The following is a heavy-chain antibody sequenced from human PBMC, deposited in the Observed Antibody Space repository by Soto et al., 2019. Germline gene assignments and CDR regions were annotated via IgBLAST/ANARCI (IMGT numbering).Heavy chain of an antibody. CDR1: GFTFSSYA. D-gene: IGHD2-2*01. Sequence: EVQLLESGGGLVQPGGSLRLSCAASGFTFSSYAMSWVRQAPGKGLEWVSAISGSGGSTYYADSVKGRFTISRDNPKNSLYLQMNSLRAEDTAVYYCAKGRGYCISTSCYVGSDYWGQGTLVTVSS. CDR3: AKGRGYCISTSCYVGSDY. V-gene: IGHV3-23*01. CDR2: ISGSGGST. J-gene: IGHJ4*02.